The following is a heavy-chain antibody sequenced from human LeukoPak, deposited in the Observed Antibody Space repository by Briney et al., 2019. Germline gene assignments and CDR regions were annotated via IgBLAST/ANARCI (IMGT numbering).Heavy chain of an antibody. CDR3: AKEGIAVAGTHFWFDP. CDR2: ISYDGSNK. J-gene: IGHJ5*02. D-gene: IGHD6-19*01. V-gene: IGHV3-30*04. Sequence: GGSLRLSCAASGFTFSSYAMHWVRQAPGKGLEWVAVISYDGSNKYYADSVKGRFTISRDNSKNTLYLQMNSLRAEDTAVYYCAKEGIAVAGTHFWFDPWGQGTLVTVSS. CDR1: GFTFSSYA.